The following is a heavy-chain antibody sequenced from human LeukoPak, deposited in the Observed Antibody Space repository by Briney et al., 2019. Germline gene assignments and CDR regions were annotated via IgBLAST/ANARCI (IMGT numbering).Heavy chain of an antibody. J-gene: IGHJ6*02. Sequence: PGGSLRLSCAASGFTFSSYAMHWVRQAPGKGLEWVAVISYGGSNKYYADSVKGRFTISRDNSKNTLYLQMNSLRAEDTAVYYCARAGATRDLSYYYGMDVWGQGTTVTVSS. CDR1: GFTFSSYA. D-gene: IGHD1-26*01. CDR2: ISYGGSNK. V-gene: IGHV3-30-3*01. CDR3: ARAGATRDLSYYYGMDV.